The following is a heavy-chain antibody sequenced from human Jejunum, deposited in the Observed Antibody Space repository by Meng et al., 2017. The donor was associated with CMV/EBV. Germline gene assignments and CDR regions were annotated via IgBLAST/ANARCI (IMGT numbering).Heavy chain of an antibody. V-gene: IGHV4-59*01. CDR2: IYNSAST. J-gene: IGHJ4*02. D-gene: IGHD2-2*01. CDR3: AKGSLGYCTSSSCLADS. Sequence: DSKNIYCWSWVRQPPGKGLEWIGYIYNSASTNYNPSLKSRVTISVDTSRKQFSLKLTSVTAADTAVYYCAKGSLGYCTSSSCLADSWGQGTLVTVSS. CDR1: DSKNIYC.